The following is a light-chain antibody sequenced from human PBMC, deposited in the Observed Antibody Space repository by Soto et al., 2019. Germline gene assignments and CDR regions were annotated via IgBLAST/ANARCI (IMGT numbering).Light chain of an antibody. CDR2: LNSDGSH. Sequence: QPVLTQPPSASSSRGASVKRTCTLRSGNHSYAIACHQQQPEKGPRYLMKLNSDGSHSKGDGIPDRFSGSSSGAERYLTISSLQSEDEADYYCQTWSTDIRVFGGGTKLTVL. CDR1: SGNHSYA. CDR3: QTWSTDIRV. V-gene: IGLV4-69*01. J-gene: IGLJ3*02.